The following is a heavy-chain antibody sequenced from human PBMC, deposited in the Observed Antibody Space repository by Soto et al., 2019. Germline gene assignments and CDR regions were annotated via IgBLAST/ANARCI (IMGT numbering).Heavy chain of an antibody. CDR2: IRNETYQETP. CDR3: SGAESPDTAYFSLY. V-gene: IGHV3-49*04. J-gene: IGHJ4*02. CDR1: GFPFDDFA. Sequence: SLGLSCTVCGFPFDDFAINWVRQALGKVLEWVGLIRNETYQETPAYAAAVRGRFTXSXXTXXXTXYXXXKXLXIEDSAVYYCSGAESPDTAYFSLYWGQGT. D-gene: IGHD1-26*01.